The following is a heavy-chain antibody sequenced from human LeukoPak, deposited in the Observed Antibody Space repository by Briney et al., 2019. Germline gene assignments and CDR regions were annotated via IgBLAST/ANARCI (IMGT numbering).Heavy chain of an antibody. CDR1: GYSISSGYF. V-gene: IGHV4-38-2*02. D-gene: IGHD3-10*01. CDR2: INHSGST. CDR3: ARGRYGSGEGWFDP. J-gene: IGHJ5*02. Sequence: SETLSLTCTVSGYSISSGYFWGWIRQPPGKGLEWIGEINHSGSTNYNPSLKSRVTISVDTSKNQFSLKLSSVTAAGTAVYYCARGRYGSGEGWFDPWGQGTLVTVSS.